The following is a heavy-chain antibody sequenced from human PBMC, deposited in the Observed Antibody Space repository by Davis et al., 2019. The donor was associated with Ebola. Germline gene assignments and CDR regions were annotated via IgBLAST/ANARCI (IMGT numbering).Heavy chain of an antibody. V-gene: IGHV1-69*01. CDR3: ARDIGDYWFDP. CDR1: GGTFSSYA. D-gene: IGHD2-21*02. CDR2: IIPIFGTA. Sequence: MPGGSLRLSCKASGGTFSSYAISWVRQAPGQGLEWMGGIIPIFGTANYAQKFQGRVTITADESTSTAYMELSSLRSEDTAVYYCARDIGDYWFDPWGQGTLVTVSS. J-gene: IGHJ5*02.